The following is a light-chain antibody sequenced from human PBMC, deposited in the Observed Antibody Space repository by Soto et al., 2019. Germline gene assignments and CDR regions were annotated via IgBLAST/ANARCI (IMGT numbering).Light chain of an antibody. J-gene: IGKJ4*01. V-gene: IGKV1-39*01. CDR2: AAS. Sequence: DIQMTQSPSSLSASVGDRVTITCRASQTISNFLNWYQMKPGKAPKLLIYAASTLQSGVPSRFSGSGSGTDFTLSISSLHPEDFATYYGQQSYSFPRTFGGGTRMEIK. CDR3: QQSYSFPRT. CDR1: QTISNF.